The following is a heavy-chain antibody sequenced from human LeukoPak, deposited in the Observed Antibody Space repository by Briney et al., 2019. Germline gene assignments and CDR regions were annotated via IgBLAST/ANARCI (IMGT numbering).Heavy chain of an antibody. J-gene: IGHJ4*02. CDR3: TSGDGYNHDY. CDR2: IRSKANNYAT. CDR1: GFPFSGST. V-gene: IGHV3-73*01. Sequence: PGGSLRLSCAASGFPFSGSTMHWVRQASGKGLEWVGRIRSKANNYATAYAASVKGRFTISRDESKNTAYLQMNSPKTEDTAVYYCTSGDGYNHDYWGQGTLVTVSS. D-gene: IGHD5-24*01.